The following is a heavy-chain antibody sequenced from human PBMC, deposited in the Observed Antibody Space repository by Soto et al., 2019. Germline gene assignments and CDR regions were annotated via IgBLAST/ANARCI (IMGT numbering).Heavy chain of an antibody. J-gene: IGHJ3*02. V-gene: IGHV3-72*01. CDR2: IRKKTNSYTT. D-gene: IGHD6-19*01. CDR1: GFTFSDHY. Sequence: LRLSCAASGFTFSDHYMDWVRQAPGKGLEWVGRIRKKTNSYTTEYAASVKGRFIISRDDSKNSLYLQMNSLKIEDTAVYYCARRAVAGDFDAFDIWGQGTMVTVSS. CDR3: ARRAVAGDFDAFDI.